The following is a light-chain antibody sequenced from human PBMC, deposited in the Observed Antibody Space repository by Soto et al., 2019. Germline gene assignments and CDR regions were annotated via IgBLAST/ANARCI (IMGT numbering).Light chain of an antibody. CDR3: LQVNSYPLT. J-gene: IGKJ4*01. CDR1: QAFSGY. CDR2: AAS. V-gene: IGKV1-9*01. Sequence: DIQLTQSPSFLSASVGDRVTITCRANQAFSGYLAWYQQKPGRAPKLLIYAASTLQSGVPSRFSGSGSGTEFTLTISSLQPEDFATYYCLQVNSYPLTFGGGTKVQIK.